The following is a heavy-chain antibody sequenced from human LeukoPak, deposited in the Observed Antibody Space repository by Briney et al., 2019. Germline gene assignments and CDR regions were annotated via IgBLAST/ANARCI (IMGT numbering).Heavy chain of an antibody. Sequence: SETLSLTCAVSGYSINNGYYWGWIRQPPGKGLEWIGSIFHSGTTYYNPSLKSRVTISLDTSKNHFSLKVNSLTAAYTAVSYCARHLRGYSGYDSGFFDYWGQGTLVTVSS. V-gene: IGHV4-38-2*01. CDR1: GYSINNGYY. CDR3: ARHLRGYSGYDSGFFDY. CDR2: IFHSGTT. J-gene: IGHJ4*03. D-gene: IGHD5-12*01.